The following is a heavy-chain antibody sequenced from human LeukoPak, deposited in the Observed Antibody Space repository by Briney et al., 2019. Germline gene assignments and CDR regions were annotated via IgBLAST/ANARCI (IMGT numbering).Heavy chain of an antibody. D-gene: IGHD5-12*01. CDR1: GGSISSGGYS. V-gene: IGHV4-30-2*01. Sequence: NPSETLSLTCAVSGGSISSGGYSWSWIRQPPWKGLEWIGYIYHSGSTYYNPSLKSRVIISVDRTKNQFSLKLSSVTAADTTVYYCARVGGYSGYDTFDYWGQGTLVTVSS. CDR3: ARVGGYSGYDTFDY. CDR2: IYHSGST. J-gene: IGHJ4*02.